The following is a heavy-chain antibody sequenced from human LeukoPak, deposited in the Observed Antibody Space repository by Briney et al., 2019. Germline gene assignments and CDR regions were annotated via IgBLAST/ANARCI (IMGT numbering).Heavy chain of an antibody. CDR1: GFTFSSYE. D-gene: IGHD1-26*01. V-gene: IGHV3-48*03. Sequence: PGGSLRLSCAASGFTFSSYEMNWVRQAPGKGLEWVSYISSSGSTIYYADSVKGRFTISRDNAKNSLYLQMNSLRAEDTAVYYCARDQRSGSYYEADYWGQGTLVTVSS. CDR3: ARDQRSGSYYEADY. CDR2: ISSSGSTI. J-gene: IGHJ4*02.